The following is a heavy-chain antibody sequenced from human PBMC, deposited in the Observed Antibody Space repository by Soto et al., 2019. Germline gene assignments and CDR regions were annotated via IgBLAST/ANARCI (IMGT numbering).Heavy chain of an antibody. D-gene: IGHD4-17*01. CDR3: TKGRDYGGNYRDY. Sequence: PGESLKISCAASGFTFSRYAMNWVRQAPGKGLEWVAYVDSFSNFIYYADSVRGRFTISRDNAANSLFLRMASLRAEDTATYYCTKGRDYGGNYRDYWGQGTLVTVSS. V-gene: IGHV3-21*01. CDR2: VDSFSNFI. CDR1: GFTFSRYA. J-gene: IGHJ4*02.